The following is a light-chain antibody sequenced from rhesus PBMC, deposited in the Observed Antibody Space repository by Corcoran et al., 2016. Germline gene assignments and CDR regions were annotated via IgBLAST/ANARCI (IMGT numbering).Light chain of an antibody. V-gene: IGKV3-42*03. J-gene: IGKJ1*01. CDR3: QQYSNWWT. CDR1: QTISSS. CDR2: GAF. Sequence: EIVLTQSPATLSLSPGERATLSCRASQTISSSLAWYQQKPGQAPRLLIYGAFNRATGIPEGCSCSGSGTDFPLPISSLEPEDFVVYYCQQYSNWWTFGQGTKVEI.